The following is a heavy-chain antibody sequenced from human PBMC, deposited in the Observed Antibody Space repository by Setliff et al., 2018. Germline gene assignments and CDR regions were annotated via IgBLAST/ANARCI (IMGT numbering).Heavy chain of an antibody. CDR1: GYTFTGYY. D-gene: IGHD6-19*01. CDR3: ARKGSVYSSGWYFGY. J-gene: IGHJ4*02. V-gene: IGHV1-2*02. CDR2: INPNSGGT. Sequence: WASVKVSCKASGYTFTGYYMHWVRQAPGQGLEWMGWINPNSGGTNYAQKFQGRVTMTRDTSISTAYMELSRLRSDDTAVYYCARKGSVYSSGWYFGYWGQGTLVTVS.